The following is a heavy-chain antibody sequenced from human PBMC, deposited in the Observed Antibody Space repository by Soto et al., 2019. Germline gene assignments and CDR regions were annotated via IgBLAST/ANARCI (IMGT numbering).Heavy chain of an antibody. CDR3: ARDNMDYGDYSNWFDP. CDR1: GYTFTSYA. V-gene: IGHV1-3*01. D-gene: IGHD4-17*01. Sequence: ASVKVSCKASGYTFTSYAIHWVRQAPGQRLEWMGWINAGNGNTKYSQKFQGRVTITRDTSASTAYMELSSLKSEDTAVYYCARDNMDYGDYSNWFDPWGQGTLVTVS. J-gene: IGHJ5*02. CDR2: INAGNGNT.